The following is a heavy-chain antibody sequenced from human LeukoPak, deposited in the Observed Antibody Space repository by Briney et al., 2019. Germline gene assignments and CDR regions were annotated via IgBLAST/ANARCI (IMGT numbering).Heavy chain of an antibody. V-gene: IGHV1-18*04. CDR2: ISAYNGNT. Sequence: ASVKVSCKASGYTFTGHYMHWARQAPGQGLEWMGWISAYNGNTNYAQKLQGRVTMTTDTSTSTAYMELRSLRSDDTAVYYCARDRRLTMVRGVIDYWGQGTLVTVSS. J-gene: IGHJ4*02. CDR3: ARDRRLTMVRGVIDY. CDR1: GYTFTGHY. D-gene: IGHD3-10*01.